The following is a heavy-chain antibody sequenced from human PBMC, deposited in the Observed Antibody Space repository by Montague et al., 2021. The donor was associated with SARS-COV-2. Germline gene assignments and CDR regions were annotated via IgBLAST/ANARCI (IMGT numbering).Heavy chain of an antibody. V-gene: IGHV3-20*04. CDR3: SRGYNYGPFNL. CDR1: GFTFDDYG. D-gene: IGHD5-18*01. Sequence: SLRLSCAASGFTFDDYGMSWVRQAPGKGLEWASGINRNGDTTDYGDSVKGRFIISRDNVKNSLYLQMNSLIAEDTALYYCSRGYNYGPFNLWGQGTLVTVTS. CDR2: INRNGDTT. J-gene: IGHJ4*02.